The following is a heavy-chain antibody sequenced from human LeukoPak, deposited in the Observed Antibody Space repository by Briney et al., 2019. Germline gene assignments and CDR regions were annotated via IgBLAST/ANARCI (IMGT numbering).Heavy chain of an antibody. Sequence: SETLSLTCTVSGGSISSSSYYSGWIRQPPGKGLEWIGYIYYSGSTNYNPSLKSRVTISVDTSKNQFSLKLSSVTAADTAVYYCARDRSNWFDPWGQGTLVTVSS. J-gene: IGHJ5*02. CDR3: ARDRSNWFDP. CDR1: GGSISSSSYY. CDR2: IYYSGST. V-gene: IGHV4-61*01.